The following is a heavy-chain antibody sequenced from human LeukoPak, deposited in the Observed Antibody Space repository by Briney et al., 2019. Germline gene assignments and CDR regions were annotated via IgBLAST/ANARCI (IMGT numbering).Heavy chain of an antibody. Sequence: ASVKVSCKASGCTFTGYYMHWVRQAPGQGLEWMGWINPNSGGTNYAQKFQGRVTMTRDTSISTAYMELSRLRSDDTAVYYCASRFIRSGIAVAGTGGDYWGQGTLVTVSS. D-gene: IGHD6-19*01. CDR2: INPNSGGT. CDR1: GCTFTGYY. J-gene: IGHJ4*02. CDR3: ASRFIRSGIAVAGTGGDY. V-gene: IGHV1-2*02.